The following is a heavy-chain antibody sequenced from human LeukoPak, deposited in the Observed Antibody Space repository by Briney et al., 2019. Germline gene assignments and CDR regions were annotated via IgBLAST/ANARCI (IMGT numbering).Heavy chain of an antibody. CDR1: GGSTSSYS. D-gene: IGHD4-17*01. J-gene: IGHJ6*01. V-gene: IGHV4-59*08. Sequence: PETLSLTCTVSGGSTSSYSRSWIRHPPGKGLEWVGYIYNSGRTNYNPSLKSRVTISVDTSKNEFSLKLSSVTAADTAVYYWARHEREGLTTVTTFYYGMDVWGQGTTVTVCS. CDR2: IYNSGRT. CDR3: ARHEREGLTTVTTFYYGMDV.